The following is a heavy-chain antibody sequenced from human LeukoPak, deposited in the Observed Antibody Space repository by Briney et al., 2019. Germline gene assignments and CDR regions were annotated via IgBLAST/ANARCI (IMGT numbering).Heavy chain of an antibody. J-gene: IGHJ5*02. Sequence: PGGSLRLSCAASGFTFSSYAMHWVRQAPGKGLEYVSAISSNGGSTYYANSVKGRSTISRDNSKNTVYLQMGSLRAEDMAVYYCARASYGYGNNWFDPWGQGTLVTVSS. CDR2: ISSNGGST. V-gene: IGHV3-64*01. CDR1: GFTFSSYA. CDR3: ARASYGYGNNWFDP. D-gene: IGHD5-18*01.